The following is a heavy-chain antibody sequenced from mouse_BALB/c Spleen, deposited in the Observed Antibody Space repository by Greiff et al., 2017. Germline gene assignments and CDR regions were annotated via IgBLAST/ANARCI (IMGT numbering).Heavy chain of an antibody. J-gene: IGHJ3*01. CDR1: GYTFTSYW. CDR2: IDPSDSYT. V-gene: IGHV1-69*02. Sequence: QVQLQQPGAELVKPGASVKLSCKASGYTFTSYWMHWVKQRPGQGLEWIGEIDPSDSYTNYNQKFKGKATLTVDKSSSTAYMQLSSLTSEDSAVYYCASYYRYETWFAYWGQGTLVTVSA. D-gene: IGHD2-14*01. CDR3: ASYYRYETWFAY.